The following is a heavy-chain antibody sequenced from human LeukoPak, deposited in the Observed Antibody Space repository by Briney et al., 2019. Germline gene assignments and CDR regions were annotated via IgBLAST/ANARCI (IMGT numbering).Heavy chain of an antibody. D-gene: IGHD3-22*01. Sequence: PETLSLTCTVSGGSITTYDWSWSWVRQPPGKGLEWIGYMAYSGSTSYNPSLESRVTITVDTSEKQFSLKLSSVTAADTAVYYCARVIQEYDSSGSIPIGPWGQGTLVTVSS. J-gene: IGHJ5*02. CDR3: ARVIQEYDSSGSIPIGP. CDR2: MAYSGST. CDR1: GGSITTYD. V-gene: IGHV4-59*01.